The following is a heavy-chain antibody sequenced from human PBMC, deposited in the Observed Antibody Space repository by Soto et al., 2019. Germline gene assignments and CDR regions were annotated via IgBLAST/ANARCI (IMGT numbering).Heavy chain of an antibody. Sequence: ASVKVSCKASGYTFTSYAMHWVRQAPGQRLEWMGWINAGNGNTKYSQKFQGRVTITRDTSASTAYMELSSLRSEDTAVYYCAREGSSSVVFYYYYMDVWGKGTTVTVPS. CDR1: GYTFTSYA. CDR3: AREGSSSVVFYYYYMDV. D-gene: IGHD6-6*01. CDR2: INAGNGNT. V-gene: IGHV1-3*01. J-gene: IGHJ6*03.